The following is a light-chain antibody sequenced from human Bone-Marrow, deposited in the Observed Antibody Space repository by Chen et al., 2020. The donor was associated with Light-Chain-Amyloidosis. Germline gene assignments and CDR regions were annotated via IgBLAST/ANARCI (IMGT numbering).Light chain of an antibody. CDR2: DTN. CDR3: APWDDRLNGWV. V-gene: IGLV1-44*01. J-gene: IGLJ3*02. CDR1: RSNVGANG. Sequence: QSVLTQPPSASGTPGQMVTISFSGGRSNVGANGVNWYQQLPGAAPKLLIFDTNRRPSGVPDRFSGSKSGTSASLAISDLQSEDEAHYYCAPWDDRLNGWVFGGGTRLTVL.